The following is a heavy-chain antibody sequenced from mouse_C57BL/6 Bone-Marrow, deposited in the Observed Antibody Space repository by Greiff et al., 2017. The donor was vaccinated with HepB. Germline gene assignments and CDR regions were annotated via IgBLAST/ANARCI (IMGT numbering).Heavy chain of an antibody. CDR3: AREDYYAMDY. CDR1: GYTFTSYW. J-gene: IGHJ4*01. Sequence: VQLQQPGAELVKPGASVKMSCKASGYTFTSYWMHWVKQRPGQGLEWIGEIDPSDSYTNYNQKFKGKSTLTVDKSSSTAYMQLSSLTSEDSAVYYCAREDYYAMDYWGQGTSVTVSS. CDR2: IDPSDSYT. V-gene: IGHV1-69*01.